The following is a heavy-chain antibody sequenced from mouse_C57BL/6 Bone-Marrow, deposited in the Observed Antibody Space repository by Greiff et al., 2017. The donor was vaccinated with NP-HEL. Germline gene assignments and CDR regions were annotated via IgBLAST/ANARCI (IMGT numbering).Heavy chain of an antibody. J-gene: IGHJ1*03. CDR3: TTHCDCDGLWYFDV. V-gene: IGHV14-4*01. D-gene: IGHD2-4*01. CDR1: GFNIKDDY. CDR2: IDPENGDT. Sequence: VQLQQSGAELVRPGASVKLSCTASGFNIKDDYMHWVKQRPEQGLEWIGWIDPENGDTEYASKFQGKATITADTSSNTAYLQLSSLTSEDTAVYYCTTHCDCDGLWYFDVWGTGTTVTVSS.